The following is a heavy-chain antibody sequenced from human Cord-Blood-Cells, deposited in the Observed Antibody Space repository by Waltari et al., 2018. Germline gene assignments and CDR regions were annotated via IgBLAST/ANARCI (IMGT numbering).Heavy chain of an antibody. CDR2: IYHSGST. D-gene: IGHD6-6*01. J-gene: IGHJ4*02. CDR1: GYSISSGYY. CDR3: ARVGIAARHYFDY. V-gene: IGHV4-38-2*01. Sequence: QVQLQESGPGLVKPSETLSLTCAVSGYSISSGYYWGWIRQPPGKGLEWIGSIYHSGSTYYNPSLKSRVTISVDTSKNQFSLKLSSVTAADTAVYYCARVGIAARHYFDYWGQGTLVTVSS.